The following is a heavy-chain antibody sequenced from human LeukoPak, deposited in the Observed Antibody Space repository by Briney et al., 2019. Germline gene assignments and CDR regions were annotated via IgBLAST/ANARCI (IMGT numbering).Heavy chain of an antibody. J-gene: IGHJ3*02. D-gene: IGHD5-24*01. CDR2: ISSDGGST. CDR3: VKNREGHIWSAFEI. Sequence: GGSLRLSCADSGFTVSSNFMRWVRQAPGKGLQYVSAISSDGGSTYYADSVKGRFTITRDNSKNTLYLQMSSLRAEDTAVYYCVKNREGHIWSAFEIWGQGTMVTVSS. CDR1: GFTVSSNF. V-gene: IGHV3-64D*06.